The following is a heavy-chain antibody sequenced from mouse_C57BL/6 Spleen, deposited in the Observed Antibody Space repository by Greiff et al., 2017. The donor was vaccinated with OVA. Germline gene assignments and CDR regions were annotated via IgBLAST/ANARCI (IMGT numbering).Heavy chain of an antibody. Sequence: QVQLQQPGAELVKPGASVKLSCKASGYTFTSYWMQWVKQRPGQGLEWIGEIDPSDSYTNYNQKFKGKATLTVDTSYSTAYMQLSSLTSEDSAVYYCARTLYGSSSWFAYWGQGTLVTVSA. CDR1: GYTFTSYW. CDR3: ARTLYGSSSWFAY. V-gene: IGHV1-50*01. CDR2: IDPSDSYT. D-gene: IGHD1-1*01. J-gene: IGHJ3*01.